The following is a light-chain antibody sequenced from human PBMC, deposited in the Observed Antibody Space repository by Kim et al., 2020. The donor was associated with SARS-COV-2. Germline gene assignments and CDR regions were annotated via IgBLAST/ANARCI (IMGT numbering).Light chain of an antibody. V-gene: IGKV1-39*01. CDR1: QSISSH. CDR3: QQSYITPFT. CDR2: AAS. J-gene: IGKJ3*01. Sequence: ATVGDRVTITCTTTQSISSHLNWYQQNTGRAPQLLISAASNLQGGVQSRFSGSGANTDFTLTISSLQPEDFATYICQQSYITPFTFGPGTKVDIK.